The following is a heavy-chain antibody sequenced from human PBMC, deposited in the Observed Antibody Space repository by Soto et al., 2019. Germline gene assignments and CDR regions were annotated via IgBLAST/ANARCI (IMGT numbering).Heavy chain of an antibody. CDR1: GYPFTGPY. Sequence: ASVKVSCKASGYPFTGPYIYWVRQAPGQGLEWMGWINPSSGGTEFAEKFQGRVTVTRDTSIRTVFLELNSLTSDDTGVYFCARDFRPYSHGVDVWGQGTPVTVYS. V-gene: IGHV1-2*02. CDR3: ARDFRPYSHGVDV. CDR2: INPSSGGT. J-gene: IGHJ6*02. D-gene: IGHD4-4*01.